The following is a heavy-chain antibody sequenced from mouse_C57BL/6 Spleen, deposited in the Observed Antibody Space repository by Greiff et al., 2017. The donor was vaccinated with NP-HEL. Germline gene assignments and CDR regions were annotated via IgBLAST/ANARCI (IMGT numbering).Heavy chain of an antibody. D-gene: IGHD2-3*01. CDR2: IDPENGDT. V-gene: IGHV14-4*01. CDR3: TTGDGYYRFAY. CDR1: GFNIKDDY. J-gene: IGHJ3*01. Sequence: EVQLVESGAELVRPGASVKLSCTASGFNIKDDYMHWVKQRPEQGLEWIGWIDPENGDTEYASKFQGKATITADTSSNTAYLQLSSLTSEDTAVYYCTTGDGYYRFAYWGQRTLVTVSA.